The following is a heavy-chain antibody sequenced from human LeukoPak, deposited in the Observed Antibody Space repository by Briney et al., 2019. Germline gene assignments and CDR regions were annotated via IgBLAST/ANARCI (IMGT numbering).Heavy chain of an antibody. CDR1: GGSVTTYY. Sequence: SETLSLTCTVSGGSVTTYYWSWIRQHPGKGLEWIGYIYYSGSTYYNPSLKSRVTISVDTSKNQFSLKLSSVTAADTAVYYCARESLSGITVTNILIDYWGQGTLVTVSS. J-gene: IGHJ4*02. D-gene: IGHD4-17*01. CDR3: ARESLSGITVTNILIDY. V-gene: IGHV4-59*06. CDR2: IYYSGST.